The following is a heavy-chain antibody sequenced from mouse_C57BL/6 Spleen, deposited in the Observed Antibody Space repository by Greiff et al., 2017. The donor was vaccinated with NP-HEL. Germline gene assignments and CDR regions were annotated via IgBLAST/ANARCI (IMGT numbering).Heavy chain of an antibody. D-gene: IGHD1-1*01. CDR1: GYSFTSYY. CDR3: SRYDGSTHGYFDV. CDR2: IYPGSGNT. J-gene: IGHJ1*03. V-gene: IGHV1-66*01. Sequence: VQLQQSGPELVKPGASVKISCKASGYSFTSYYIHWVKQRPGQGLEWIGWIYPGSGNTKYNEKFKGKATLTADTSSSTAYMQLSSLTSEDSAVYDCSRYDGSTHGYFDVWGTGTTVTVSS.